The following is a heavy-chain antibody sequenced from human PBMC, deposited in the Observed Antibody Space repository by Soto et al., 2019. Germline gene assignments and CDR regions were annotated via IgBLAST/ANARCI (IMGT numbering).Heavy chain of an antibody. D-gene: IGHD3-10*01. J-gene: IGHJ6*02. Sequence: QVLLVESGGGLVKPGGSLRLSCAASGLTFSDHYMTWIRQAPGKGLEWISYISSSAGTIYYADSVKGRFTISRDNAKNSLYLQMTNLRAEDTAVYYCARAPYFGSGTYYYYALDVWGQGTTVTVSS. V-gene: IGHV3-11*01. CDR1: GLTFSDHY. CDR3: ARAPYFGSGTYYYYALDV. CDR2: ISSSAGTI.